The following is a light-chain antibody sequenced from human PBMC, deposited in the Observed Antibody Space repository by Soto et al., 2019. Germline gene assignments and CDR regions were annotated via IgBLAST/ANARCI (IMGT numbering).Light chain of an antibody. Sequence: AIQLTQSPSSLSASVGDRVTITCRASQDISSFLAWYQQKPGKAPKLLIYAASRLESGVPSRFSGGGSGTEFTLTISDLQPDDFATYYCQQYKSYSPRTFGQGTKVDI. CDR2: AAS. V-gene: IGKV1-13*02. J-gene: IGKJ1*01. CDR1: QDISSF. CDR3: QQYKSYSPRT.